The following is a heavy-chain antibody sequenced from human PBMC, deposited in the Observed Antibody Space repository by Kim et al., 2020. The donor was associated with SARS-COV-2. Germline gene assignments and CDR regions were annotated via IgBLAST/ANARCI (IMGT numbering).Heavy chain of an antibody. Sequence: SETLSLTCAAYGGSFSSYYWTWIRQPPGKGLEWIGEINHRGSTNYNPSLKSRVTISVDRSKNQFSLKLSSVTAADTALDYCSRELSTGSAAYDMWGQRT. V-gene: IGHV4-34*01. CDR3: SRELSTGSAAYDM. J-gene: IGHJ3*02. D-gene: IGHD7-27*01. CDR2: INHRGST. CDR1: GGSFSSYY.